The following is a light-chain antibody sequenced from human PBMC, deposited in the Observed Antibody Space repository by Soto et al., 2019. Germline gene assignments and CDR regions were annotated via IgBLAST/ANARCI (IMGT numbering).Light chain of an antibody. V-gene: IGKV3-20*01. CDR2: GAS. CDR3: QQYGSSPLT. J-gene: IGKJ4*01. Sequence: IVLTQSPATLCLAPGESSTLSCRASQSVSGSYLAWYQQKPGQAPRLLIYGASSRATGIPDRFSGSGSGTDFTLTISRLEPEDFAVYYCQQYGSSPLTFGRGTKVDIK. CDR1: QSVSGSY.